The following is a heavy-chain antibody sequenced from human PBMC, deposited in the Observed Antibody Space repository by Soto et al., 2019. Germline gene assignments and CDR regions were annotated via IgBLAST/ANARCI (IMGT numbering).Heavy chain of an antibody. J-gene: IGHJ4*02. CDR1: GYNFINYG. CDR2: IRVHNGNT. D-gene: IGHD3-10*01. Sequence: ASVKVSCKASGYNFINYGITWVRQAPGQGLEWMGWIRVHNGNTNYAQNLQGRVTMTTDTSTSTAYMELRSLRSDDAAVYYCVRDLDGSGSYYTGYWGPGTLVTVSS. V-gene: IGHV1-18*01. CDR3: VRDLDGSGSYYTGY.